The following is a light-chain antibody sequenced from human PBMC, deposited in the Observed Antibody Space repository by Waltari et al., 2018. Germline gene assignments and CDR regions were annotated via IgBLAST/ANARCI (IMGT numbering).Light chain of an antibody. Sequence: QAGLTQPPSVSKGLRQTATLTCTGNSNNVGNQGAAWLQQHQGHPPKLLSYRNNNRPSGSSEGFSASRSGNTASLTITGLQPEDEADYYCSAWDSSLSAWVFGGGTKLTVL. V-gene: IGLV10-54*04. CDR3: SAWDSSLSAWV. J-gene: IGLJ3*02. CDR2: RNN. CDR1: SNNVGNQG.